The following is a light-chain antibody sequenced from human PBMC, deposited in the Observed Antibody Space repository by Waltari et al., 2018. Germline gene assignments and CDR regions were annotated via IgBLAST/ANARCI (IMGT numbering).Light chain of an antibody. CDR1: SSNIGTNT. CDR2: NNN. Sequence: QSVLTQPPSASGTPGQRVTISCSGSSSNIGTNTVNWYQQLPGTAPKLLIYNNNQWPSGVPDRFSGSKSGTSASLAISGLQSEDEADYYCAAWDDSLNGFYVFGTGTKVTDL. J-gene: IGLJ1*01. CDR3: AAWDDSLNGFYV. V-gene: IGLV1-44*01.